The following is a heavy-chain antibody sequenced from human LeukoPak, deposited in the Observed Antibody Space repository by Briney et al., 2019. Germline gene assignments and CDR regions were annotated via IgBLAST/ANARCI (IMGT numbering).Heavy chain of an antibody. D-gene: IGHD6-13*01. Sequence: GGSLGLSCAASGFTFSSYGMHWVRQAPGKGLEWVAFIRYDGSNKYYADSVKGRFTISRDNSKNTLYLQMNSLRAEDTAVYYCAKGSAAAAGVFDYWGQGTLVTVSS. CDR1: GFTFSSYG. V-gene: IGHV3-30*02. CDR3: AKGSAAAAGVFDY. CDR2: IRYDGSNK. J-gene: IGHJ4*02.